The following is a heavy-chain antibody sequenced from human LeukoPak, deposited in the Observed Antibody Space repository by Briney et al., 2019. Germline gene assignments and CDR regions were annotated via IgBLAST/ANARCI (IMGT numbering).Heavy chain of an antibody. CDR1: GGSFSGYY. V-gene: IGHV4-34*01. CDR2: INHSGST. Sequence: TSETLSLTCAVYGGSFSGYYWSWIRQPPGKGLEWIGEINHSGSTNYNPFLKSRVTISVDTSKNQFSLKLSSVTAADTAVYYCARGGDYYYYYMDVWGKGTTVTVSS. CDR3: ARGGDYYYYYMDV. J-gene: IGHJ6*03. D-gene: IGHD4-17*01.